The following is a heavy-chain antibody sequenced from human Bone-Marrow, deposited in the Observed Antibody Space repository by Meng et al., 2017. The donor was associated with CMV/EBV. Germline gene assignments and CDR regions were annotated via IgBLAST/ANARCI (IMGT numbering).Heavy chain of an antibody. CDR2: IYYSGST. CDR3: ARESTVCLAYYFDY. J-gene: IGHJ4*02. D-gene: IGHD4-17*01. CDR1: GVSISSYY. Sequence: SETLSLTCTVSGVSISSYYWSWIRQPPGKGLEWIGYIYYSGSTKYNPALKRGVTITVEKSKNQFSLKLRSVTAADTTVYYCARESTVCLAYYFDYWGQGTLVTVSS. V-gene: IGHV4-59*01.